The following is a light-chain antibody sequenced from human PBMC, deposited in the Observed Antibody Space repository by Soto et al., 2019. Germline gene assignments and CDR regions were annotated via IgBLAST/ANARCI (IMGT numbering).Light chain of an antibody. V-gene: IGLV2-8*01. CDR1: SSDVGGYNY. CDR2: EVS. Sequence: QSALTQPPSASGSPGQSVTISCTGTSSDVGGYNYVSWYQQHPGKAPKLMIYEVSKRPSGVPDRFSGSKSGNTASLTVSGLQAEDEADYYYSSYAASNSHLVFGGGTKLTVL. J-gene: IGLJ2*01. CDR3: SSYAASNSHLV.